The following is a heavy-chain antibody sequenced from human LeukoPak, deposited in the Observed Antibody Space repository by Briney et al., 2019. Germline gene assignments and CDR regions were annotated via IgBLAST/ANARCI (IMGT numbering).Heavy chain of an antibody. D-gene: IGHD3-22*01. CDR1: GLIFSNFA. Sequence: GSLRLSCAASGLIFSNFAMSWVRQPPGKGLEWIGEINHSGSTNYNPSLKSRVTISVDTSKNQFSLKLSSVTAADTAVYYCARGVGSGYYSRYWGQGTLVTVSS. CDR3: ARGVGSGYYSRY. V-gene: IGHV4-34*01. CDR2: INHSGST. J-gene: IGHJ4*02.